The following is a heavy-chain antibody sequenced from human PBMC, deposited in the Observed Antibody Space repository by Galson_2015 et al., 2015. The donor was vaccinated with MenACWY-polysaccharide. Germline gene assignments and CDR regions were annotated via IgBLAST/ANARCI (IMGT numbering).Heavy chain of an antibody. CDR1: GFSLSTNEVG. Sequence: PALVKPTQTLTLTCTFSGFSLSTNEVGVGWIRQPPGKALEWLALIYWDDDKRYSPSLESRLTITKDTSKDQVVLTMTNMDPVDTATYYCAHRLSVAAVFDFWGQGSLVTVSS. CDR3: AHRLSVAAVFDF. V-gene: IGHV2-5*02. D-gene: IGHD6-6*01. CDR2: IYWDDDK. J-gene: IGHJ4*02.